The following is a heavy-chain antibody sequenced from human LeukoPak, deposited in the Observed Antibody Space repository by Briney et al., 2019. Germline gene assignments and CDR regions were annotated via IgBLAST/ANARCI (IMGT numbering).Heavy chain of an antibody. J-gene: IGHJ5*02. CDR2: INIGGTNT. V-gene: IGHV3-11*01. Sequence: KPGGSLRLSCAASGFTFNDYYMSWIRQAPGKGLEWLSYINIGGTNTHYADSVKGRFTISRDNAKKSLYLEMNNLTAEDTAVYYCATDGAGFDTWGQGVLVTVSS. CDR1: GFTFNDYY. CDR3: ATDGAGFDT.